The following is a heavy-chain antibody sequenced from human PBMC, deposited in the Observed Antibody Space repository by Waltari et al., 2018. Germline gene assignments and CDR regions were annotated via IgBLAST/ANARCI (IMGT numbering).Heavy chain of an antibody. CDR1: VGSITSSSYY. J-gene: IGHJ4*02. V-gene: IGHV4-39*07. Sequence: QLQLQESGPGLVKPSETLSLTCPVPVGSITSSSYYWGWIRQPPGKGLEWIGSIYYSGSTYYNPSLKSRVTISVDTSKNQFSLKLSSVTAADTAVYYCARDVPSSGWYDYWGQGTLVTVSS. D-gene: IGHD6-19*01. CDR3: ARDVPSSGWYDY. CDR2: IYYSGST.